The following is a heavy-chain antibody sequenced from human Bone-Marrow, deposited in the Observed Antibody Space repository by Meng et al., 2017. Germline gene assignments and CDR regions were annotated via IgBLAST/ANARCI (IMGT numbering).Heavy chain of an antibody. J-gene: IGHJ4*02. CDR1: GFTFSSYE. CDR2: ISSSGSTI. D-gene: IGHD5-18*01. V-gene: IGHV3-48*03. CDR3: ARAQSRYSYGYWGY. Sequence: GESLKISCAASGFTFSSYEMNWVRQAPGKGLEWVSYISSSGSTIYYADSVKGRFTISRDNAKNSLYLQMNSLRAEDTAVYYCARAQSRYSYGYWGYWGQGTLVTVSS.